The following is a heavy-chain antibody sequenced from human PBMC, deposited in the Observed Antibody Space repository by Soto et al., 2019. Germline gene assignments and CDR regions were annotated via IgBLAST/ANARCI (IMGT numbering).Heavy chain of an antibody. CDR2: IRASGGRS. CDR3: AKDFKVGDSSSPMEV. V-gene: IGHV3-23*01. Sequence: EVLLLESGGGLVQPGGSLRLSCAASGFTFSGYAMSWVRQAPGKGLEWLSVIRASGGRSAYADSVKGRFTISRDVSKNLLFLQMNRLRAEDTAVYYLAKDFKVGDSSSPMEVWGKGNRVTVSS. J-gene: IGHJ6*04. D-gene: IGHD3-22*01. CDR1: GFTFSGYA.